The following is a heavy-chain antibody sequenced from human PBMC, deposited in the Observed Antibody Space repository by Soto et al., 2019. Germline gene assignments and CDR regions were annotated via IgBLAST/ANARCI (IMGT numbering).Heavy chain of an antibody. CDR3: SRGGSSWQPHEDY. CDR1: GFTFTSYG. Sequence: QVQLVQSGAEVKKPGASMKVSCKASGFTFTSYGISWVRQAPGQGLEWMGWVSAYNGNTHYAQKLQGRVTMTTDTSTTTASLELRSLRSDDTAVYYCSRGGSSWQPHEDYWGQGTLVTVSS. V-gene: IGHV1-18*01. CDR2: VSAYNGNT. J-gene: IGHJ4*02. D-gene: IGHD6-13*01.